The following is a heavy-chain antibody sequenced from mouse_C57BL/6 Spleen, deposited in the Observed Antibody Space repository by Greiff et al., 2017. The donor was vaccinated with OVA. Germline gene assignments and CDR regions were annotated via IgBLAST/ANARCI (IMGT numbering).Heavy chain of an antibody. CDR2: ISYDGSN. D-gene: IGHD2-1*01. Sequence: EVQLQQSGPGLVKPSQSLSLTCSVTGYSITSGYYWNWIRQFPGNKLEWMGYISYDGSNNYNPSLKNRISITRDTSKNQFFLKLNSVTTEDTATYYCARDGPGNSDYWGRGTTLTVSS. J-gene: IGHJ2*01. CDR3: ARDGPGNSDY. V-gene: IGHV3-6*01. CDR1: GYSITSGYY.